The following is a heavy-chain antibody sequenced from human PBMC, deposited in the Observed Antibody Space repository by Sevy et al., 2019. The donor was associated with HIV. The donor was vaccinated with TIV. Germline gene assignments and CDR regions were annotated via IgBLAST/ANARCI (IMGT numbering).Heavy chain of an antibody. CDR1: GYTFTSYD. J-gene: IGHJ5*02. D-gene: IGHD3-10*01. CDR3: ARGRGGLLWFGESPVYNWFHP. CDR2: MNPNSGNT. Sequence: ASVKVSCKASGYTFTSYDINWVRQATGQGLEWMGWMNPNSGNTGYAQKFQGRVTMTRNTSISTAYMELSSLRSEDTAVYYCARGRGGLLWFGESPVYNWFHPWGQGTLVTVSS. V-gene: IGHV1-8*01.